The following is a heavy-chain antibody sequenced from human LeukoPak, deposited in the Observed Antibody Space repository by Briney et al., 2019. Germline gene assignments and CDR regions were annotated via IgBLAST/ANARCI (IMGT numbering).Heavy chain of an antibody. CDR3: ARTYYDFWSGSRNIYYFDY. Sequence: GASVKVSCKASGYTFTSYGISWVRQAPGKGLEWVANIKQDGSEKNYVDSVKGRFTISRDNAKNSLYLQMNSLRAEDTAVYYCARTYYDFWSGSRNIYYFDYWGQGTLVTVSS. V-gene: IGHV3-7*03. D-gene: IGHD3-3*01. CDR1: GYTFTSYG. J-gene: IGHJ4*02. CDR2: IKQDGSEK.